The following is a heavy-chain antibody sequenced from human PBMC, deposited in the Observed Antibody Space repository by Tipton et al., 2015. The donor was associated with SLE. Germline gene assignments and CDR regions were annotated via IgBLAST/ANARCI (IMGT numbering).Heavy chain of an antibody. Sequence: TLSLTCTVSGGSISSYYWSWIRQPPGKGLEWIGYIYYSGSTNYNPSLKSRVPISVDTSTNQFSLKLSSVTAADTAVYYCARHPRVINWFVPWGQGTLVTVSS. CDR3: ARHPRVINWFVP. CDR1: GGSISSYY. J-gene: IGHJ5*02. V-gene: IGHV4-59*07. CDR2: IYYSGST.